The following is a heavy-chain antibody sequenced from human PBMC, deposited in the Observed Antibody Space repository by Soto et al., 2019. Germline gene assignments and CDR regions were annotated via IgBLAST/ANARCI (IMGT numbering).Heavy chain of an antibody. J-gene: IGHJ6*02. D-gene: IGHD6-19*01. CDR3: ALRGGIAVAGLPEDYYYGMDV. Sequence: GASVKVSCKASGYTFTSYYMHWVRQAPGQGLEWMGIINPSGGSTSYAQKFQGRVTMTRDTSTSTAYMELSSLRSEDTAVYYCALRGGIAVAGLPEDYYYGMDVWGQGTTVTVSS. CDR2: INPSGGST. V-gene: IGHV1-46*01. CDR1: GYTFTSYY.